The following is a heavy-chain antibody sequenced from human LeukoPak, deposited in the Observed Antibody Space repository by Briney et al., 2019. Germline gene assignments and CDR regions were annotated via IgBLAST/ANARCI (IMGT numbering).Heavy chain of an antibody. V-gene: IGHV4-59*01. J-gene: IGHJ5*02. CDR2: IYYSGST. D-gene: IGHD3-3*01. CDR3: ARGSYYDFWSAFDP. CDR1: GGSISTYY. Sequence: SETLSLTCTVSGGSISTYYWNWIRQPPGKGLEWIGYIYYSGSTNYNPSLKSRVTISVDTSKNHFSLKLSSVTAADTAVYYCARGSYYDFWSAFDPWGQGTLVTVSS.